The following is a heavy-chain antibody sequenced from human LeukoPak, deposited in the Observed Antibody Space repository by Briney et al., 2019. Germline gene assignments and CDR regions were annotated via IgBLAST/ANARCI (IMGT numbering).Heavy chain of an antibody. CDR3: VKGPYYDFWSGYYKA. V-gene: IGHV3-30*14. D-gene: IGHD3-3*01. CDR1: GFTFTGYA. J-gene: IGHJ5*02. CDR2: ISTDGNDK. Sequence: GGSLRLSCAASGFTFTGYAMHWVRQAPGKGLDWLTVISTDGNDKHYADSVKGRFTVSRDNSKNTLYLQMSSLRAEDTAVYYCVKGPYYDFWSGYYKAWGQGTLVTVSS.